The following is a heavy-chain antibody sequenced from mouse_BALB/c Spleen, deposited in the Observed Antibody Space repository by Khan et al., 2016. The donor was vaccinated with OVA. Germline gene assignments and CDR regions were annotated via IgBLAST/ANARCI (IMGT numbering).Heavy chain of an antibody. CDR3: ARRGDGYYGAMDY. V-gene: IGHV3-2*02. Sequence: EVQLVESGPGLVKPSQSLSLTCTVTGYSITSDYAWNWIRQFPGNKLEWMGYISYSGSTSYNPSLKSRISIIRDSSKNQFFLQLNSVTTEDTATYYCARRGDGYYGAMDYWGQGTSVTVSS. J-gene: IGHJ4*01. CDR1: GYSITSDYA. CDR2: ISYSGST. D-gene: IGHD2-3*01.